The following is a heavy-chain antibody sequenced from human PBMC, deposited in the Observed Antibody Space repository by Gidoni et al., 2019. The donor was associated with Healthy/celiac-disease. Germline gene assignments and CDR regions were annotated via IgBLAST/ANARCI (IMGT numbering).Heavy chain of an antibody. Sequence: QVQLVQSGAEVKKPGASVKGSCQASGYTFTSSYMHWVRQAPGQGLEWMGIINPSGGSTSYAQKFQGRVTMTRDTSTSTVYMELSSLRSEDTAVYYCARGPQATFGVVETYYFDYWGQGTLVTVSS. CDR3: ARGPQATFGVVETYYFDY. V-gene: IGHV1-46*01. D-gene: IGHD3-3*01. CDR2: INPSGGST. CDR1: GYTFTSSY. J-gene: IGHJ4*02.